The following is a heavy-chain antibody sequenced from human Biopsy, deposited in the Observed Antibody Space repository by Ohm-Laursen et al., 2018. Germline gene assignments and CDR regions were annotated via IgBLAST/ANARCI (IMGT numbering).Heavy chain of an antibody. D-gene: IGHD3-22*01. CDR1: GGAINNYY. J-gene: IGHJ3*01. CDR2: IYPGGST. Sequence: SQTLSLTCSVYGGAINNYYWSWIRQPAGKGLEWIGRIYPGGSTNYNPSLKSRVTMSVDTSKKQLSLRLRSVTAADTAMYYCASVVLGPTNDAFDLWGQGTMVVVSS. CDR3: ASVVLGPTNDAFDL. V-gene: IGHV4-4*07.